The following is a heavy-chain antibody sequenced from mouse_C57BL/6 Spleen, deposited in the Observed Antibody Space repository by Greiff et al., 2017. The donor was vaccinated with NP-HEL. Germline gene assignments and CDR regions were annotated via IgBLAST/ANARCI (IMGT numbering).Heavy chain of an antibody. CDR1: GYTFTSYW. CDR2: IHPNSGST. D-gene: IGHD1-1*01. Sequence: QVQLQQPGAELVKPGASVKLSCKASGYTFTSYWMHWVKQRPEQGLEWIGMIHPNSGSTNYNEKFKSKATLTVDKSSSTAYMQLSSLTAEDSAVYYCARAIADLYFDGWGTGTTVTVSS. CDR3: ARAIADLYFDG. J-gene: IGHJ1*03. V-gene: IGHV1-64*01.